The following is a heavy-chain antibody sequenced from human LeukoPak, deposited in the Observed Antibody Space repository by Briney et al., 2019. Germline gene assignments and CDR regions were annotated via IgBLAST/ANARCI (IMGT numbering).Heavy chain of an antibody. D-gene: IGHD3-22*01. CDR2: IYHSGST. J-gene: IGHJ4*02. Sequence: SETLSLTCAVSGGSISSGGYSWSWIRQPPGKGLEWIGYIYHSGSTYYNPSLKSRVTISVDRSKNQFSLKLSSVTAADTAVYYCARGWYYYDSSGYDYWGRGTLVTVSS. CDR1: GGSISSGGYS. V-gene: IGHV4-30-2*01. CDR3: ARGWYYYDSSGYDY.